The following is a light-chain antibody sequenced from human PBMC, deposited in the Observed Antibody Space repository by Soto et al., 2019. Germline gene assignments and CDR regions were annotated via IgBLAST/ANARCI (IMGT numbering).Light chain of an antibody. CDR1: QSMSNC. CDR2: GAS. Sequence: DIQMTQSPSTLSASVGDRVTITCRASQSMSNCLAWYQQKPGKAPKLLISGASSLQSGVPSRLSGSASGTEFTLTISSLQPDDIATYYCQQCHRYLTFGQGTKVDI. J-gene: IGKJ1*01. V-gene: IGKV1-5*01. CDR3: QQCHRYLT.